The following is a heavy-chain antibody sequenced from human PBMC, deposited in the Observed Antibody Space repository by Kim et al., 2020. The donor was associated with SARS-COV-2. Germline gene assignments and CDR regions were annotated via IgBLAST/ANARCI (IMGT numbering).Heavy chain of an antibody. V-gene: IGHV3-33*01. Sequence: GGSLRLSCAASGFTFSNYGMHWVRQTPGKGLEWVAVIWYDGSNKYYADSVKGRFTISRDNSKNTLYLQMNSLRAEDTALYYCARDEDSSSWYEAYCGQGT. CDR3: ARDEDSSSWYEAY. J-gene: IGHJ4*02. CDR1: GFTFSNYG. D-gene: IGHD6-13*01. CDR2: IWYDGSNK.